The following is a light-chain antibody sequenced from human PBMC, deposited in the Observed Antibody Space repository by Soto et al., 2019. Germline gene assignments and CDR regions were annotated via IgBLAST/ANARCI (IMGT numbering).Light chain of an antibody. CDR1: SSNIGAAYD. Sequence: QSVLTQPPSVSGAPGQRVTISCTGSSSNIGAAYDVHWYQQLQGKAPKLLIYGNSNRPSGVPDRFSGSKSGTSASLAIPGLPAVDEADYYCQSYDSSLSGSVVFGGGTKLTVL. V-gene: IGLV1-40*01. CDR3: QSYDSSLSGSVV. CDR2: GNS. J-gene: IGLJ2*01.